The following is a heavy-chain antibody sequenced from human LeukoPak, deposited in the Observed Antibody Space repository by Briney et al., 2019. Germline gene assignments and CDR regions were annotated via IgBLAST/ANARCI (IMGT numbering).Heavy chain of an antibody. D-gene: IGHD6-6*01. Sequence: SETLSLTCTVSADSISSSNYYWGWIRQPPGKRLEWIGTIHFSGDTYYNPSLKSRVTISVDTSKDQFSLNLSSVTPGDTAVYYCARLAAGAARPDSIDCWGQGTLVTVSS. CDR1: ADSISSSNYY. J-gene: IGHJ4*02. V-gene: IGHV4-39*01. CDR2: IHFSGDT. CDR3: ARLAAGAARPDSIDC.